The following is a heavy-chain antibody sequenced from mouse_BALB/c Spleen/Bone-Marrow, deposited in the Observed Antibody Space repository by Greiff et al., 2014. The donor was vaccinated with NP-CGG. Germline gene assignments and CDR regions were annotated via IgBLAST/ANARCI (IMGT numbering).Heavy chain of an antibody. CDR1: GYAFSDYW. Sequence: QVQLQQSGAELVRPGSSVKISCKASGYAFSDYWMNWVKQRPGQGLEWIGQIYPGDGDTNYIGKSKGKATLTADKSSSTAYMQLSRLTCEGSAVYFGARESYGDAWFAYWGQGTLVTVSA. V-gene: IGHV1-80*01. D-gene: IGHD2-13*01. CDR2: IYPGDGDT. J-gene: IGHJ3*01. CDR3: ARESYGDAWFAY.